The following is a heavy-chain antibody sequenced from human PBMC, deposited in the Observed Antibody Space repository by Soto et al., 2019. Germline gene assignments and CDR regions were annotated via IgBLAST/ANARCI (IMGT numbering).Heavy chain of an antibody. CDR2: IWYDGDKK. V-gene: IGHV3-33*01. CDR3: ARQGTVAVAGAFDY. J-gene: IGHJ4*02. CDR1: GFVFSSYD. D-gene: IGHD6-19*01. Sequence: QVQLVESGGGVVQPGKSLRLSCATSGFVFSSYDMHWIRQAPGKGLEWVAVIWYDGDKKDYGDSVKGRFTISTDNSNNTLFLQMNSLRVEDTAVYYCARQGTVAVAGAFDYWGQGIVVTVSS.